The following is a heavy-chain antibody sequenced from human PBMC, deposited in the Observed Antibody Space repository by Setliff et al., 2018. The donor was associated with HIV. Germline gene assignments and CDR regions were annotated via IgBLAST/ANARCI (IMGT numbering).Heavy chain of an antibody. J-gene: IGHJ5*02. CDR1: GFTFSSHA. Sequence: GGSLRLSCAVSGFTFSSHAMTWVRQAPGKGLEWVSAISGSGGSTYFADSVKGRFIISRDNSKNTLYLQMNSLRDEDTAVYFCAKDSSTTVTPNWFDPWGQGTLVTVSS. D-gene: IGHD4-17*01. V-gene: IGHV3-23*01. CDR3: AKDSSTTVTPNWFDP. CDR2: ISGSGGST.